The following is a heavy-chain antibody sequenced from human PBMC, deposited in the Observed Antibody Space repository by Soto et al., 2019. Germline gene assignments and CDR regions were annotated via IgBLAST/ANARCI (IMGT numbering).Heavy chain of an antibody. CDR1: GYSFTSYW. Sequence: SLKLSCNGSGYSFTSYWIGWVRQMPGKGLEWMGIIYPGDSDTRYSPSFQGQVTISADKSISTAYLQWSSLKASDTAMYYCARPNDYGAGAFDIWGQGTMVTVS. CDR2: IYPGDSDT. CDR3: ARPNDYGAGAFDI. J-gene: IGHJ3*02. V-gene: IGHV5-51*01. D-gene: IGHD4-17*01.